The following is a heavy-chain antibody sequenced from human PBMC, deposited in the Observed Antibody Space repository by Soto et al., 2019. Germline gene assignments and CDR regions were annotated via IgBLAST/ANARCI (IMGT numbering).Heavy chain of an antibody. CDR3: AREGSWVAVAGRWFDP. CDR1: GYTFTGYY. CDR2: INPNSGGT. J-gene: IGHJ5*02. V-gene: IGHV1-2*02. Sequence: ASVKVSCKASGYTFTGYYMHWVRQAPGQGLEWMGWINPNSGGTNYAQKFQGRVTMTRDTSISTAYMELSRLRSDDTAVYYCAREGSWVAVAGRWFDPWGQGTLVTVSS. D-gene: IGHD6-19*01.